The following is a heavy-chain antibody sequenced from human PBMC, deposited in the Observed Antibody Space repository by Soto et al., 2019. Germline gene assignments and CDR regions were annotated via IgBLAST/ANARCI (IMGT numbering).Heavy chain of an antibody. D-gene: IGHD6-13*01. V-gene: IGHV4-34*01. Sequence: QVQLQQWGAGLLKPSETLSLTCAVYGGSFSGYYWSWIRQPPGKGLEWIGEINHSGSTNYNPSLKSRVTISVDTSKNQFSLKLSSVTAADTAVYYCARGRAAAGKGFFDYWGQGTLVTVSS. CDR2: INHSGST. J-gene: IGHJ4*02. CDR1: GGSFSGYY. CDR3: ARGRAAAGKGFFDY.